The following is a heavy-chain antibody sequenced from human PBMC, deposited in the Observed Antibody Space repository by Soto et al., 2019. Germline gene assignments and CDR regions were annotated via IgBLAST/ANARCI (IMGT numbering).Heavy chain of an antibody. Sequence: QVQLVQSGAVVKKPGSSVKVSCKASGGTFSSYTISWVRQAPGQGLEWMGRIIPILGIANYAQKFQGRVTITADKSTSTAYMELSSLRSEDTAVYYCAREVSSDTGAFDIWGQGTMVTVSS. V-gene: IGHV1-69*08. J-gene: IGHJ3*02. D-gene: IGHD6-19*01. CDR2: IIPILGIA. CDR1: GGTFSSYT. CDR3: AREVSSDTGAFDI.